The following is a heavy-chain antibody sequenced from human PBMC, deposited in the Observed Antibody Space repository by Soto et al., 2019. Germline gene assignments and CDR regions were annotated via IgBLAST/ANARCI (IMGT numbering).Heavy chain of an antibody. V-gene: IGHV3-33*01. CDR1: GFMFSKHG. J-gene: IGHJ4*02. CDR3: VRGDNWNDEASDY. CDR2: IWSDGNNR. D-gene: IGHD1-1*01. Sequence: VRSSDAGCGFMFSKHGMPSVHQAPGKGLEWVAVIWSDGNNRYYADSMKGRFTISRDNSKNTVYLQMNSLRAEDTAVYYCVRGDNWNDEASDYWGQGTLVTVSS.